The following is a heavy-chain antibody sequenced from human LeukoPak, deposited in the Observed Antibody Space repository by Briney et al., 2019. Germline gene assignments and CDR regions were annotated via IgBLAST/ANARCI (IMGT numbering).Heavy chain of an antibody. D-gene: IGHD2-2*01. CDR2: IYYSGST. Sequence: SETLSLTCTVSGGSISSRSYYWGWVRQPPGKGLEWIGSIYYSGSTYYNPSLKSRVTISVDTSKNQFSLKLNSVSAADTAVYYCARLTVPLRFDPWGQGTLVTVSS. CDR1: GGSISSRSYY. J-gene: IGHJ5*02. V-gene: IGHV4-39*07. CDR3: ARLTVPLRFDP.